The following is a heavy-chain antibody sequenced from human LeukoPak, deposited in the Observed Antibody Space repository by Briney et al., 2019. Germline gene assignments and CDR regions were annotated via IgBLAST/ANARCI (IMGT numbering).Heavy chain of an antibody. V-gene: IGHV3-30-3*01. D-gene: IGHD3-22*01. CDR1: GFTFSSYA. Sequence: GGSLRLSCAASGFTFSSYAMHWVRQAPGKGLEWVAVISYDGSNKYYADSVKGRFTISRDNSKNTLYLQMNSLRAEDTAVYYCASHLVVSALDYWGRGTLVTVSS. CDR3: ASHLVVSALDY. J-gene: IGHJ4*02. CDR2: ISYDGSNK.